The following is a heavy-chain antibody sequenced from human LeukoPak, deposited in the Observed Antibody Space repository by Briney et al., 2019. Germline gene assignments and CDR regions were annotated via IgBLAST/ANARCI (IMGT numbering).Heavy chain of an antibody. J-gene: IGHJ4*02. CDR3: AKDRRDEWPTLDY. V-gene: IGHV3-30*18. CDR2: ISYDGSNK. D-gene: IGHD3-3*01. CDR1: GFTFSSYG. Sequence: PGGSLRLSGAASGFTFSSYGMHWVRQAPGKGLEWVAVISYDGSNKYYADSVKGRFTISRDNSKNTLYLQMNSLRAEDTAVYYCAKDRRDEWPTLDYWGQGTLVTVSS.